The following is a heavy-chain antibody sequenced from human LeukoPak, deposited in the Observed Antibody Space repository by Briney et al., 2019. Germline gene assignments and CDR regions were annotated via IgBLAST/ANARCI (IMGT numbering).Heavy chain of an antibody. J-gene: IGHJ4*02. Sequence: GGSLRLSCAASGFTFSSYSMNWDRQAPGKGLEWVSSISSSSSYIYYADSVKGRFTISRDNAKNSLYLQMNSLRAEDTAVYYCASWITHLFDYWGQGTLVTVSS. CDR1: GFTFSSYS. D-gene: IGHD3-16*01. CDR3: ASWITHLFDY. V-gene: IGHV3-21*01. CDR2: ISSSSSYI.